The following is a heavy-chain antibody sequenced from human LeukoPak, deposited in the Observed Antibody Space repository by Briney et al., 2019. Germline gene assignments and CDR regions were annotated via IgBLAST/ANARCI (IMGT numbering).Heavy chain of an antibody. CDR1: GYTFTSYD. D-gene: IGHD2-15*01. Sequence: GASVKVSCKASGYTFTSYDINWVRQATGQGLEWMGWMNPNSGNTGYAQKFQGRVTMTTDTSTSTAYMELRSLRSDDTAVYYCARGATAPNCSGGSCGWYFDLWGRGTLVTVSS. CDR2: MNPNSGNT. J-gene: IGHJ2*01. CDR3: ARGATAPNCSGGSCGWYFDL. V-gene: IGHV1-8*01.